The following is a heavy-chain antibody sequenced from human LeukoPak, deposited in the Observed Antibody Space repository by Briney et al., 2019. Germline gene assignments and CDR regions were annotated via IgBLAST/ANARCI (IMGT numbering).Heavy chain of an antibody. V-gene: IGHV3-15*01. D-gene: IGHD3-22*01. CDR3: TTRWYYDSSGYYRYAFDI. CDR2: IKSKTDGGIT. Sequence: GGSLRLSCAASGFTFSNAWMSWVRQAPGKGLEWVGRIKSKTDGGITDYAAPVKGRFTISRDDSKNTLYLQMNSLKTEDTAVYYCTTRWYYDSSGYYRYAFDIWGQGTMVTVSS. CDR1: GFTFSNAW. J-gene: IGHJ3*02.